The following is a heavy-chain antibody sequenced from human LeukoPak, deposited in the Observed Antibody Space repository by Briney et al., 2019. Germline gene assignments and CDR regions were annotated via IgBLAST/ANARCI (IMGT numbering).Heavy chain of an antibody. V-gene: IGHV3-15*01. D-gene: IGHD2-2*01. CDR2: IKSKTDGGTT. CDR1: GFTFSNAW. Sequence: GGSLRLSCAASGFTFSNAWMSWVRQAPGKGLEWVGRIKSKTDGGTTDYAAPVKGIFTISRDDSKNTLYLQMNSLKTEDTAVYYCTTDLLRDCSSTSCYPPYYYYYYMDVWGKGTTVTVSS. CDR3: TTDLLRDCSSTSCYPPYYYYYYMDV. J-gene: IGHJ6*03.